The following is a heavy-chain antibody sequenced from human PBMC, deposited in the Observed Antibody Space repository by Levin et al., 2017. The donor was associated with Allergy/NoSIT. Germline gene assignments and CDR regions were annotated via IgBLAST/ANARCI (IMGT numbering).Heavy chain of an antibody. Sequence: GESLKISCAASGFTFSSYEMNWVRRAPGKGLEWVSYISSTGSTIYSADSVKGRFTISRDNAKNSLYLYMNSLRAEDTAVYYCARQLGNFWSGYNYFDYWGQGTLVTVSS. CDR1: GFTFSSYE. D-gene: IGHD3-3*01. CDR2: ISSTGSTI. J-gene: IGHJ4*02. CDR3: ARQLGNFWSGYNYFDY. V-gene: IGHV3-48*03.